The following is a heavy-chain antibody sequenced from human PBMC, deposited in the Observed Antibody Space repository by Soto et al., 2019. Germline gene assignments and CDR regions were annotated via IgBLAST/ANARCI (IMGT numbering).Heavy chain of an antibody. CDR2: ISSSRSTI. V-gene: IGHV3-48*01. D-gene: IGHD5-18*01. Sequence: EVQLVESGGGLVQPGGSLRLSCAASGFTFSSYSMNWVRQAPGKGLEWGSYISSSRSTIYYADSVKGRFTISRDNAKNSLYLQINSLRAEDTAVYYCARDSGYSYGPFDYWGQGTLVTVSS. J-gene: IGHJ4*02. CDR3: ARDSGYSYGPFDY. CDR1: GFTFSSYS.